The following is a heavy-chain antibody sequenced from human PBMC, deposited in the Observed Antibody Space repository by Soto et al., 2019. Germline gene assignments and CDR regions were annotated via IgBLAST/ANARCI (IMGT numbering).Heavy chain of an antibody. V-gene: IGHV4-34*01. CDR3: ARGSGDYLPNWFDP. CDR1: GGSFSGYY. D-gene: IGHD4-17*01. Sequence: SETLSLTCAFYGGSFSGYYWIWIRQPPGKGLEWIGEINHSGSTNYNPSLKSRVTISVDTSKNQFSLKLSSVTAADTAVYYCARGSGDYLPNWFDPWGQGTLVTVSS. CDR2: INHSGST. J-gene: IGHJ5*02.